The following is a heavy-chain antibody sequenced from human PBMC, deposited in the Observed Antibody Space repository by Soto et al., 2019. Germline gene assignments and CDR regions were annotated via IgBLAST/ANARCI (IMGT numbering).Heavy chain of an antibody. V-gene: IGHV4-30-4*01. J-gene: IGHJ5*02. CDR3: ARDRRWLPRGPNNWLDL. CDR2: IYYDGNS. CDR1: GGSINSGDYY. D-gene: IGHD5-12*01. Sequence: KPSETLSLTCTVSGGSINSGDYYWTWVRQTPGKGLEWIGYIYYDGNSQHNPSLKSRVTMSIDTSKNQFSLNLSSVTAADTAVYYCARDRRWLPRGPNNWLDLWGQGTQVTVSS.